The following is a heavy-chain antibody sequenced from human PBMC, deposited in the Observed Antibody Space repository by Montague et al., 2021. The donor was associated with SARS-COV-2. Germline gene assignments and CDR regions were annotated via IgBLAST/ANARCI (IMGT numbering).Heavy chain of an antibody. D-gene: IGHD3-9*01. J-gene: IGHJ4*02. CDR3: ARMTLLRYFDWLSHGGYFDY. CDR2: IYYSGST. V-gene: IGHV4-39*01. CDR1: GGSISSSSYY. Sequence: SETLSLTCTVSGGSISSSSYYWGWIRQPPGKGLEWIGSIYYSGSTYYNPSLKIRVSISGDTSKNQFSLKLITVTAADTAVYYCARMTLLRYFDWLSHGGYFDYWGQGTLVTVSS.